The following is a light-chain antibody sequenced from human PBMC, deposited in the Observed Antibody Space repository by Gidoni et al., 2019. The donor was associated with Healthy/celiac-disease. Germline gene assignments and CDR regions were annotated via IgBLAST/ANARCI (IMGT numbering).Light chain of an antibody. J-gene: IGKJ1*01. CDR2: GAS. V-gene: IGKV3-20*01. CDR3: QQYGSSPWT. Sequence: EMVLTQSPGTLSLSPGERATLSCRASQSVSSTYLAWYQQKPGQAPSLLIYGASSRATGIPDRFSGSGSGTDFTLTLCRLEPEDFAVYYCQQYGSSPWTFGQGTKVEIK. CDR1: QSVSSTY.